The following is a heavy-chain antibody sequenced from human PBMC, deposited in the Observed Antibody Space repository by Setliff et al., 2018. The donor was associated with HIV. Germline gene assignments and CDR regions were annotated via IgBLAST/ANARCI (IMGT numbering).Heavy chain of an antibody. J-gene: IGHJ6*03. CDR1: GFTFSSYC. D-gene: IGHD3-16*01. CDR3: ARSGGIGNYHWDV. Sequence: GSLRLSCAASGFTFSSYCMNWVRQAPGKGLEWISSISYGSMYIYYSDSVRGRFTISRDEAKKSLYLQMNSLGAEDTAVYYCARSGGIGNYHWDVWGKGTTVTVSS. CDR2: ISYGSMYI. V-gene: IGHV3-21*01.